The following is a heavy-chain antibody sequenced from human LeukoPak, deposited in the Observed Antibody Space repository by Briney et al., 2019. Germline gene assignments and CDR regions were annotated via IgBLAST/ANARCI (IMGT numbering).Heavy chain of an antibody. CDR2: ISSSCSTI. J-gene: IGHJ6*03. V-gene: IGHV3-11*04. Sequence: GGSLRLSCAASGFTFSDYYMSWIRQAPGKGVGWVSYISSSCSTIYYADSVKGRFTLSKDNAKNSLYLQMNRLRAEETAVYYCARETLYNWNHSSYYYRDVWGKGTTVTVSS. CDR1: GFTFSDYY. CDR3: ARETLYNWNHSSYYYRDV. D-gene: IGHD1-14*01.